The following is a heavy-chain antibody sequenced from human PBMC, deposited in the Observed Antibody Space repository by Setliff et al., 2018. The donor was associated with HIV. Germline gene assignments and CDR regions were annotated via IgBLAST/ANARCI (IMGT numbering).Heavy chain of an antibody. Sequence: ASVKVSCKASRGTFRNSAINWVRQAPGQGLVWMGGIITLFGEANYAQKFQGRVTITADESTSTAYMELNSLRSDDAAVYYCARGEKKNVDIVASRDFYYYYMDVWGKGTTVTVSS. CDR2: IITLFGEA. D-gene: IGHD5-12*01. J-gene: IGHJ6*03. CDR3: ARGEKKNVDIVASRDFYYYYMDV. V-gene: IGHV1-69*13. CDR1: RGTFRNSA.